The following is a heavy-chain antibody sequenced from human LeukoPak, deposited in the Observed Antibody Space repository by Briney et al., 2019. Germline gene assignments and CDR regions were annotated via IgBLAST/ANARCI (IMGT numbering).Heavy chain of an antibody. CDR1: GGSISSGNYY. J-gene: IGHJ6*03. V-gene: IGHV4-61*02. CDR3: ARENDFSGAFPPYMDV. D-gene: IGHD3-3*01. Sequence: PSETLSLTCTVSGGSISSGNYYWNWIRQPAGKGLEWIGRIYTSGSTNYNPSLKSRVTISVDTSKNQFSLKLSSVTAADTAVYYCARENDFSGAFPPYMDVWGKGTTVTISS. CDR2: IYTSGST.